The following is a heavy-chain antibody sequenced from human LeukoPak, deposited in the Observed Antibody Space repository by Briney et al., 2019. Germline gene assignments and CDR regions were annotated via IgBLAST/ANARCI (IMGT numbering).Heavy chain of an antibody. CDR1: GFTFSSYA. CDR3: AKSIMSTTGLLDS. J-gene: IGHJ4*02. V-gene: IGHV3-23*01. Sequence: GGSLRLSCAASGFTFSSYAMSWVRQAPGKGLEWVSVLSGRGRNTNYADSVKGRFTISRDNSKNTLFLQMNSLRADDTAVYYCAKSIMSTTGLLDSWGQGTLVTVSS. CDR2: LSGRGRNT. D-gene: IGHD1-1*01.